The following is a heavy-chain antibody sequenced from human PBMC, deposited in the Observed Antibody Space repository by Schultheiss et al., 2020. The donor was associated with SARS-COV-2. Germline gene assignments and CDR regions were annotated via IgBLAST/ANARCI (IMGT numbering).Heavy chain of an antibody. CDR2: IKSKTDGGTT. V-gene: IGHV3-15*01. CDR1: GFTVSSNY. Sequence: GGSLRLSCAASGFTVSSNYMSWVRQAPGRGLEWVGRIKSKTDGGTTDYAAPVKGRFTISRDDSKNTLYLQMNSLKTEDTAVYYCTSRTQTYYDFWSGYYFDYWGQGTLVTVSS. J-gene: IGHJ4*02. D-gene: IGHD3-3*01. CDR3: TSRTQTYYDFWSGYYFDY.